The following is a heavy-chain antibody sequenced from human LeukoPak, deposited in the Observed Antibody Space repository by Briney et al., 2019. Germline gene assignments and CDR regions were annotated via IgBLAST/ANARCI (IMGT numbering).Heavy chain of an antibody. CDR2: INHSGST. V-gene: IGHV4-34*01. CDR3: ARIYYDSSGYPPDWYFDL. D-gene: IGHD3-22*01. Sequence: SETLSLTCAVYAGSFSAYYWTWIRQPPGKGLEWIGEINHSGSTNYNPSLKSRVTISVDTSKNQFSLKLSSVTAADTAVYYSARIYYDSSGYPPDWYFDLWGRGTLVTVSS. J-gene: IGHJ2*01. CDR1: AGSFSAYY.